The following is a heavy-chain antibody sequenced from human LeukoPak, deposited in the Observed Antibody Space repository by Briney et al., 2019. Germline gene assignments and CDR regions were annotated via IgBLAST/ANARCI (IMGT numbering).Heavy chain of an antibody. CDR2: INPNSGGT. J-gene: IGHJ4*02. CDR3: ARDRRIAVAGFDY. V-gene: IGHV1-2*02. Sequence: GASVTVSFKASGYTFTVYYMHWVRQAPGQGLEWMGWINPNSGGTNYAQKFQGRVTMTRDTSISTAYMELSRLRSVDTAVYYCARDRRIAVAGFDYWGQGTLVTVSS. CDR1: GYTFTVYY. D-gene: IGHD6-19*01.